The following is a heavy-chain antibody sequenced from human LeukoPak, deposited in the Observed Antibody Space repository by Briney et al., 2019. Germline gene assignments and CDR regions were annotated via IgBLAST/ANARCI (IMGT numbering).Heavy chain of an antibody. CDR1: GYTFTSSD. D-gene: IGHD2-15*01. CDR2: ISAYNGNT. J-gene: IGHJ3*02. CDR3: ARGWADIVVVVAATDAFDI. Sequence: ASVKVSCKASGYTFTSSDINWVRQAPGQGLEWMGWISAYNGNTNYAQKLQGRVTMTTNTSTSTAYMELRSLRSDDTAVYYCARGWADIVVVVAATDAFDIWGQGTMVTVSS. V-gene: IGHV1-18*01.